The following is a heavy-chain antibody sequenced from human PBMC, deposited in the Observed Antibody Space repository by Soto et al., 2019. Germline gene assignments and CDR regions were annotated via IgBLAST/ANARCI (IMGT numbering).Heavy chain of an antibody. CDR3: ARAEIAAAGLYFDY. CDR1: GGSISSYY. CDR2: IYYSGST. V-gene: IGHV4-59*01. Sequence: SETLSLTCTVSGGSISSYYWSWIRQPPGKGLEWIGYIYYSGSTNYNPSLKRRVTISVDTSKNQFSLKLSSVTAADTAVYYCARAEIAAAGLYFDYWGQGTLVTVSS. D-gene: IGHD6-13*01. J-gene: IGHJ4*02.